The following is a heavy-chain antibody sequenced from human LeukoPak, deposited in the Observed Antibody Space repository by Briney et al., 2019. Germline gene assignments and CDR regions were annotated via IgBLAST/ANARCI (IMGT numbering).Heavy chain of an antibody. D-gene: IGHD6-19*01. CDR2: INPNSGGT. V-gene: IGHV1-2*02. CDR3: ARDLQWLDY. CDR1: GYTFTGSY. J-gene: IGHJ4*02. Sequence: ASVKVSCKASGYTFTGSYMHWVRQAPGQGLEWMGWINPNSGGTNYAQKFQGRVTMTRDTSISTAYMEVSTLRSDDTAVYYCARDLQWLDYWGQGTLVTVSS.